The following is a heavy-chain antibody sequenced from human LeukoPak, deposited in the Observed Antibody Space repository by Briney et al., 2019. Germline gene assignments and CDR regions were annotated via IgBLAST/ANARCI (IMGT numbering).Heavy chain of an antibody. J-gene: IGHJ6*02. CDR2: ISGSGGST. CDR1: GFTFSSYA. D-gene: IGHD4-17*01. CDR3: AKIITVTTDYYCGMDV. V-gene: IGHV3-23*01. Sequence: GGSLRLSCAASGFTFSSYAMSWVRQAPGKGLDWVSAISGSGGSTYYADSVKGRFTISRDNSKNTLYLQMNSLRAEDTAVYYCAKIITVTTDYYCGMDVWGQGTTVTVSS.